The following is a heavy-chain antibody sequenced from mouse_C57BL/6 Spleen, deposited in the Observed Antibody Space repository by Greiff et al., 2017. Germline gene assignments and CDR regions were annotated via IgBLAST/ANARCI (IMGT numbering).Heavy chain of an antibody. CDR2: INPGSGGT. D-gene: IGHD2-5*01. Sequence: QVQLQQSGAELVRPGTSVKVSCKASGYAFTNYLIEWVKQRPGQGLEWIGVINPGSGGTNYNEKFKGKATLTADKSSSTAYMQLSSLTSEDSAVYFCTRGDYSNWGQGTLVTVSA. V-gene: IGHV1-54*01. J-gene: IGHJ3*01. CDR3: TRGDYSN. CDR1: GYAFTNYL.